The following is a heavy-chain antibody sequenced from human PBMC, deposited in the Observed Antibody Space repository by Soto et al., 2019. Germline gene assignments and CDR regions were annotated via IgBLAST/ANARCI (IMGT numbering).Heavy chain of an antibody. D-gene: IGHD3-22*01. V-gene: IGHV1-69*13. CDR1: GGTFSSYA. CDR3: ARGSYDSSGYDPRFDI. J-gene: IGHJ3*02. Sequence: GASVKVSCKASGGTFSSYAISWVRQAPGQGLEWKGGIILIFGTANYAQKFQGRVTITADESTSTAYMELSSLRSEDTAVYYCARGSYDSSGYDPRFDIWGQGTMVTVSS. CDR2: IILIFGTA.